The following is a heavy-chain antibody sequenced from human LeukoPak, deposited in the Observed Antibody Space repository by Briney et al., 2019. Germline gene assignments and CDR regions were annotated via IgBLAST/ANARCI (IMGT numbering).Heavy chain of an antibody. V-gene: IGHV3-23*01. D-gene: IGHD3-10*01. CDR2: ISGSGGST. CDR3: ASQGIRGVIITSPAYFDY. J-gene: IGHJ4*02. CDR1: GFTFSSYG. Sequence: PLGSLRLSCAASGFTFSSYGMSWVRQAPGKGLEWVSAISGSGGSTYYADSVKGRFTISRDNSKNTLYLQMNSLRAEDTAVYYCASQGIRGVIITSPAYFDYWGQGTLVTVSS.